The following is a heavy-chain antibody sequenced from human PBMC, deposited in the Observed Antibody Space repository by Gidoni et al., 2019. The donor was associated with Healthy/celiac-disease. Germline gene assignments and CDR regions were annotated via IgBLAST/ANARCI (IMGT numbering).Heavy chain of an antibody. J-gene: IGHJ4*02. CDR3: AKDLLGYCSGGSCVGGFDY. D-gene: IGHD2-15*01. Sequence: EVQLVALGGGLVQPGRSLRLSCAASGFPFDDYAMHWVRQAPGKGLEWVSGISGNSGSIGYADSVKGRFTISRDNAKNSLYLQMNSLRAEDTALYYCAKDLLGYCSGGSCVGGFDYWGQGTLVTVSS. CDR1: GFPFDDYA. V-gene: IGHV3-9*01. CDR2: ISGNSGSI.